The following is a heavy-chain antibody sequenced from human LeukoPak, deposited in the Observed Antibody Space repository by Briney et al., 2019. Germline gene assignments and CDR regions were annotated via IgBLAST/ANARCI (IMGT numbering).Heavy chain of an antibody. V-gene: IGHV1-24*01. Sequence: ASVKVSCKVSGYTLTELSMHWVRQAPGKGLEWMGGFDPEDGVTIYAQKFQGRVTMTEDTSTDTAYMELSSLRSEDTAVYYCATAQPGYCSSTSCHGDAFDIWGQGTMVTVSS. J-gene: IGHJ3*02. CDR2: FDPEDGVT. CDR3: ATAQPGYCSSTSCHGDAFDI. D-gene: IGHD2-2*01. CDR1: GYTLTELS.